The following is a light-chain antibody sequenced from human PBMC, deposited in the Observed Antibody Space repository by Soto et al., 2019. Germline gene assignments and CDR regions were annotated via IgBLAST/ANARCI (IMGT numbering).Light chain of an antibody. Sequence: DIQMTQSPSTLSASVGDRVTITCRASQSINNWLAWYQQKPGKAPKILIYKASSLESGASSRFSGSGCGTEFTLTISSXPPDHXXTYQRQQPTSYWXFDQG. J-gene: IGKJ1*01. V-gene: IGKV1-5*03. CDR1: QSINNW. CDR2: KAS. CDR3: QQPTSYWX.